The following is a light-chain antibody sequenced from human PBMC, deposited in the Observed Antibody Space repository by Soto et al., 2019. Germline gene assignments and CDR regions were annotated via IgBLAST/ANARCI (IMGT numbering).Light chain of an antibody. Sequence: QSVLTQPPSASGTPGQRVSISCSGSVSNIGSKTVDWYQQLPGTAPQLLIHRNFQRPSGVPARFSASTSGTSASLAITALQSEDEADYYCAAWDDSLDAYVFGTGTKAPS. CDR3: AAWDDSLDAYV. CDR1: VSNIGSKT. J-gene: IGLJ1*01. V-gene: IGLV1-44*01. CDR2: RNF.